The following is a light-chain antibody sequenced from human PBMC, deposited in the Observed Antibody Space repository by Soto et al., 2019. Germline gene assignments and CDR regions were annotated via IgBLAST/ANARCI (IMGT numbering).Light chain of an antibody. CDR2: HAS. CDR3: QQYNSYS. V-gene: IGKV1-5*01. J-gene: IGKJ1*01. Sequence: DLLMTQSPTTLSVFVVHRATITCRSRQRISNGLDWYQQQPGTAPQVLIYHASNLQRGVPSMFSGSGSGKKFTLTISSLQPDDCATYYCQQYNSYSFGQGTKVDIK. CDR1: QRISNG.